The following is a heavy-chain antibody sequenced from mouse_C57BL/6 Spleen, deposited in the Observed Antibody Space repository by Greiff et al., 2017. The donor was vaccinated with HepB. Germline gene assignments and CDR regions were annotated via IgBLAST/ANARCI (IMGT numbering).Heavy chain of an antibody. D-gene: IGHD2-5*01. CDR2: IDPSDSET. J-gene: IGHJ4*01. Sequence: QVQLQQPGAELVRPGSSVKLSCKASGYTFTSYWMHWVKQRPIQGLEWIGNIDPSDSETHYNQKFKDKATLTVDKSSSTAYMQLSSLTSEDSAAYYCARPYSNPYYYAMDYWGQGTSVTVSS. CDR1: GYTFTSYW. CDR3: ARPYSNPYYYAMDY. V-gene: IGHV1-52*01.